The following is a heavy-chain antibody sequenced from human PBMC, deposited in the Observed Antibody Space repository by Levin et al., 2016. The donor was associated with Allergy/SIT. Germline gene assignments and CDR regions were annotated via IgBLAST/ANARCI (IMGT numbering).Heavy chain of an antibody. D-gene: IGHD6-13*01. CDR2: VNYNGDRT. Sequence: WIRQPPGKGLEWVSGVNYNGDRTGYADSVKGRFTISRDNAKNSLYLQMNSLRAEDTAVYYCARDSSPVPFDYWGQGTLVTVSS. J-gene: IGHJ4*02. V-gene: IGHV3-20*03. CDR3: ARDSSPVPFDY.